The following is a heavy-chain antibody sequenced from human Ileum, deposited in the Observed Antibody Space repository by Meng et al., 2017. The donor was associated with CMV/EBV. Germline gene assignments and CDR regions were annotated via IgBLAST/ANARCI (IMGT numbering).Heavy chain of an antibody. CDR2: IRSKAYGGTT. J-gene: IGHJ4*02. D-gene: IGHD1-1*01. CDR1: GFTFSGYS. Sequence: GESLKISCEASGFTFSGYSMNWVRQAPGKGLEWVGFIRSKAYGGTTEYAASVKGRFTISRDDSKSIAYLQMNSLKTEDTAVYYCTRVRYISDYWGQGTLVTVSS. V-gene: IGHV3-49*04. CDR3: TRVRYISDY.